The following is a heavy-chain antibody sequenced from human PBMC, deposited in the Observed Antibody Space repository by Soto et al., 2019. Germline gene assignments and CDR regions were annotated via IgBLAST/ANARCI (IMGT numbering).Heavy chain of an antibody. CDR2: INTRFGDT. Sequence: QVQLVQSGAEVKDPGDSVRVACEASGYTFTSYYIHWVRQAPGQGLEWMGWINTRFGDTTYAQDFQGRVSMTRDMAISTVYMELSRLTSDDTAIYYCARNTHYYYGPGSGNGHGFWGQGTTVTVFS. D-gene: IGHD3-10*01. J-gene: IGHJ6*02. V-gene: IGHV1-2*02. CDR3: ARNTHYYYGPGSGNGHGF. CDR1: GYTFTSYY.